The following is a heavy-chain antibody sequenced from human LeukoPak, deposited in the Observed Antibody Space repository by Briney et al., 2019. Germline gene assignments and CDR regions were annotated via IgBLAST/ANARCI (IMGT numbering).Heavy chain of an antibody. CDR3: AKTGNSYYGMDV. D-gene: IGHD1-14*01. Sequence: PGGSLRLSCAASGFTFTSYAMSWVRQAPGKGLEWVSAISGSGGSTYYADSVKGRFTISRDNSKNTLYLQMNSLRAEDTAIYYCAKTGNSYYGMDVWGQGTTVTVSS. J-gene: IGHJ6*02. CDR1: GFTFTSYA. CDR2: ISGSGGST. V-gene: IGHV3-23*01.